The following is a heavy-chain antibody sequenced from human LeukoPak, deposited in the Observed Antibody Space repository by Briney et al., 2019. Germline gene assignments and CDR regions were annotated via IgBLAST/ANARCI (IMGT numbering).Heavy chain of an antibody. J-gene: IGHJ4*02. D-gene: IGHD4-17*01. Sequence: GGSLTLSCAASGFSFHAYYMSWLRQAPRKGVEWVANIKQDGCESCHVDSVRGRFTISRDNAENSLYLQMNSLRVEDTAVYYCATSSYGRRDYWGQGTLVTVSS. CDR2: IKQDGCES. CDR3: ATSSYGRRDY. CDR1: GFSFHAYY. V-gene: IGHV3-7*01.